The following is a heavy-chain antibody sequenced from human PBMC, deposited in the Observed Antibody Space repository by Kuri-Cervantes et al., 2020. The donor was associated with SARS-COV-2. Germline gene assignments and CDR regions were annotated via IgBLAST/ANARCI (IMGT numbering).Heavy chain of an antibody. Sequence: ASVKVSCKASGYTFTGCYMHWVRQAPGQGLEWMGWISAYNGNTNYAQKLQGRVTMTTDTSTSTAYMELRSLRSDDTAVYYCALSRGLVGNYFDYWGQGTLVTVSS. J-gene: IGHJ4*02. V-gene: IGHV1-18*04. D-gene: IGHD6-19*01. CDR3: ALSRGLVGNYFDY. CDR2: ISAYNGNT. CDR1: GYTFTGCY.